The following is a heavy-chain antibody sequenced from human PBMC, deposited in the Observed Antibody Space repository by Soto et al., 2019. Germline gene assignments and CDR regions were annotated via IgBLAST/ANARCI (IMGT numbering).Heavy chain of an antibody. Sequence: GGSLRLSCVASGFTFSSYWMTWVRQAPGKGLEWVANIEGDGIEKNYVGSVKGRFTISRDNPEMTLYLQMNSLRAEDTAVYYCARGVYTGSPHLFYWGQGTLVTVSS. V-gene: IGHV3-7*05. CDR3: ARGVYTGSPHLFY. CDR2: IEGDGIEK. J-gene: IGHJ4*02. CDR1: GFTFSSYW. D-gene: IGHD1-26*01.